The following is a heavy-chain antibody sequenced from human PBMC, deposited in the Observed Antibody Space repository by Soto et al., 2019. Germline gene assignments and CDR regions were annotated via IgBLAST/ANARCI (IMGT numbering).Heavy chain of an antibody. J-gene: IGHJ3*02. CDR3: ARPKIAANPEDAAFDI. V-gene: IGHV4-59*08. CDR1: GGSISSYY. Sequence: QVQLQESGPGLVKPSETLSLTCTVSGGSISSYYWSWIRQPPGKGLEWIGYIYYSGSTNYNPSLKSRVTISVDTSKNQFSLKLSSVTAADTSVYYCARPKIAANPEDAAFDIWGQGTMVTVSS. D-gene: IGHD2-15*01. CDR2: IYYSGST.